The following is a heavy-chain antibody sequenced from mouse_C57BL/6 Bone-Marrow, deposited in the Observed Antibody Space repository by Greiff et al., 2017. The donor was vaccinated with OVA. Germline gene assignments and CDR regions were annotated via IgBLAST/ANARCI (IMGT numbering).Heavy chain of an antibody. D-gene: IGHD3-2*02. J-gene: IGHJ3*01. Sequence: QVQLQQSGAELVRPGASVKLSCKASGYTFTDYYINWVKQRPGQGLEWIARIYPGSGNTYYNEKFKGKGTLTAEKSSSTAYMQLSSLTSEDSAVYFCAAQVYWGQGTLVTVSA. V-gene: IGHV1-76*01. CDR2: IYPGSGNT. CDR3: AAQVY. CDR1: GYTFTDYY.